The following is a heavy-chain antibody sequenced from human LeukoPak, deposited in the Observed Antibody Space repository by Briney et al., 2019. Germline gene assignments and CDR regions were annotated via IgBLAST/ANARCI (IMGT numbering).Heavy chain of an antibody. V-gene: IGHV1-69*04. CDR1: GGTFSSYA. Sequence: VASVNVSCKASGGTFSSYAISWVRQAPGQGLEWMGRIIPILGIANYAQRFQGRVTITADKSTSTAYMELSSLRSEDTAVYYCARGSAGYCSGGSCRNWFDPWGQGTLVTVSS. J-gene: IGHJ5*02. CDR3: ARGSAGYCSGGSCRNWFDP. D-gene: IGHD2-15*01. CDR2: IIPILGIA.